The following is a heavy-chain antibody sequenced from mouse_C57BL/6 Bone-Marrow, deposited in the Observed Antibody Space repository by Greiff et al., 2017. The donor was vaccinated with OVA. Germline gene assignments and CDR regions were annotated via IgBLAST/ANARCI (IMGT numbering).Heavy chain of an antibody. CDR3: ARSNWDFAY. Sequence: EVQLQQSGPELVKPGASVKISCKASGYTFTDYYMNWVKQSHGKSLEWIGDINPNNGGTSYNQKFKGKATLTVDKSSSTAYMELRSLTSEDSAVYYCARSNWDFAYWGQGTLVTVSA. V-gene: IGHV1-26*01. D-gene: IGHD4-1*01. CDR2: INPNNGGT. J-gene: IGHJ3*01. CDR1: GYTFTDYY.